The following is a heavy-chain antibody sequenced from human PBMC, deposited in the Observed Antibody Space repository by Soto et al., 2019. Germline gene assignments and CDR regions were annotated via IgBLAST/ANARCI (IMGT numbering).Heavy chain of an antibody. V-gene: IGHV1-58*01. CDR3: AADGITGTAFYYYGMDV. J-gene: IGHJ6*02. Sequence: SVTVSCKASGFPFTSSAVQWVRQARGQRLEWIGWIVVGSGNTNYAQKFQERVTITRDMSTSTAYMELSSLRSEDTAGYYCAADGITGTAFYYYGMDVWGQGTTVTVSS. CDR2: IVVGSGNT. CDR1: GFPFTSSA. D-gene: IGHD1-20*01.